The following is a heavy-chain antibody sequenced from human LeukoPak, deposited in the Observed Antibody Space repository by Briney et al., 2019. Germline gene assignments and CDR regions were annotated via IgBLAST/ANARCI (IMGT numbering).Heavy chain of an antibody. Sequence: ASETLSLTCAVYGGTFSGYYWSWIRQPPGKRLEWVGESNDSGGTNYNPSLKSRVTISADKSKNQVSLKLTSVTAADTAVYYCAGYYYTSDDASDMWGQGTMVTVSS. J-gene: IGHJ3*02. CDR2: SNDSGGT. D-gene: IGHD3-10*01. CDR3: AGYYYTSDDASDM. V-gene: IGHV4-34*08. CDR1: GGTFSGYY.